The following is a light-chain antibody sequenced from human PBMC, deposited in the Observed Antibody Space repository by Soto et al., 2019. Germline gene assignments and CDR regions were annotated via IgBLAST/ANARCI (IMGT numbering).Light chain of an antibody. CDR1: QSVSGW. CDR2: DDS. J-gene: IGKJ1*01. CDR3: QKYETFSGT. V-gene: IGKV1-5*01. Sequence: DLQMTQSPSTLSASVGETVTVTCRASQSVSGWLAWYQQKTGEAPKLLIYDDSALPRGVPSRFSGSGSGTKFNLTIARLQPDDFATYYCQKYETFSGTCGPGTKVDIK.